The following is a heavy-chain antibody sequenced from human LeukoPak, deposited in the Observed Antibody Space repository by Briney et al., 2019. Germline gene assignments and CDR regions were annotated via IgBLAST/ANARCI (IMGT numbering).Heavy chain of an antibody. D-gene: IGHD2-2*01. CDR3: ATGLGYCSSTSCYEYFYYYYYGMDV. Sequence: ASVKVSCKASGYTFTSYYMHWVRQAPGQGLEWMGIINPSGGSTSYAQKFQGRVTMTRDTSTSTVYMELSSLRSEDTAVYYCATGLGYCSSTSCYEYFYYYYYGMDVWGQGTTVTVSS. CDR2: INPSGGST. V-gene: IGHV1-46*01. CDR1: GYTFTSYY. J-gene: IGHJ6*02.